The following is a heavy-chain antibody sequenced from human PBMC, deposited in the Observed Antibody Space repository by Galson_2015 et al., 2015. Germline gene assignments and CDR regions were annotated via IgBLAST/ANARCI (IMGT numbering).Heavy chain of an antibody. D-gene: IGHD6-13*01. Sequence: SLRLSCAASGFTFSSYAMSWVRQAPGKGLEWVSAISGSGGSTYYADSVKGRFTISRDNSKNTLYLQMNSLRAEDTAVYYCAKSNRSYSSSWYAYWGQGTLVTVSS. CDR2: ISGSGGST. CDR3: AKSNRSYSSSWYAY. CDR1: GFTFSSYA. V-gene: IGHV3-23*01. J-gene: IGHJ4*02.